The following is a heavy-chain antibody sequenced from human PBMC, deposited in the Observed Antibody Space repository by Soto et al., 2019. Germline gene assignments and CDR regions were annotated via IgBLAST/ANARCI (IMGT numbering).Heavy chain of an antibody. J-gene: IGHJ6*02. D-gene: IGHD6-13*01. Sequence: GESLKISCKHSGFNFPTFWIAWVRQMPGKGLECMGIIYPGDSDTRYSPSFQGQVTISADKSISTAYLQWSSLKASDTAMYYCARTAAAGKYYYGMDVWGQGTTVTVSS. CDR2: IYPGDSDT. CDR3: ARTAAAGKYYYGMDV. V-gene: IGHV5-51*01. CDR1: GFNFPTFW.